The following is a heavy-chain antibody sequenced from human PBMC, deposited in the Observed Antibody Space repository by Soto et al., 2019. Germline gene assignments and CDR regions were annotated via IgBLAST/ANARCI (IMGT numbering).Heavy chain of an antibody. CDR1: GFFFSSYT. J-gene: IGHJ4*02. CDR2: FSATSDNT. CDR3: AKARDQQWVRLPFDD. Sequence: EVQLLESGGGLVQPGGSLRLSCVGSGFFFSSYTMTWVRQAPGKGLEWVSSFSATSDNTYYADSVRGRFTISRDNPKNSLFLPMDSLTAEDTAMYYCAKARDQQWVRLPFDDWGQGILVIVSS. V-gene: IGHV3-23*01. D-gene: IGHD6-19*01.